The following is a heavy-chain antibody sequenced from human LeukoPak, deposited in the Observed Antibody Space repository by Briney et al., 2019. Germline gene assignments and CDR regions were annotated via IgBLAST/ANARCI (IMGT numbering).Heavy chain of an antibody. D-gene: IGHD3-10*01. J-gene: IGHJ5*02. CDR3: ARDAGDVLLWFGASKYNWFDP. V-gene: IGHV4-4*07. Sequence: PSETLSLTCTVSGGSISSYYWSWIRQPAGKGLEWIGRIYTSGSTNYNPSLKSRVTMSVDTSKNQFSLKLSSVTAADTAVYYYARDAGDVLLWFGASKYNWFDPWGQGTLVTVSS. CDR2: IYTSGST. CDR1: GGSISSYY.